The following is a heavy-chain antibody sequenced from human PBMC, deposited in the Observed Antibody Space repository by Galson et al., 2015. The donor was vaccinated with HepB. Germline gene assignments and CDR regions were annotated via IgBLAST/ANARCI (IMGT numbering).Heavy chain of an antibody. J-gene: IGHJ1*01. CDR3: ARGRIAAAGTGYFQH. V-gene: IGHV1-3*01. Sequence: SVKVSCKASGYTFTSYAMHWVRQAPGQRLEWMGWINAGNGNTKYSQKFQGRVTITRDTSASTAYMELSSLRSEDTAVYYCARGRIAAAGTGYFQHWGQGTLVTVSS. D-gene: IGHD6-13*01. CDR1: GYTFTSYA. CDR2: INAGNGNT.